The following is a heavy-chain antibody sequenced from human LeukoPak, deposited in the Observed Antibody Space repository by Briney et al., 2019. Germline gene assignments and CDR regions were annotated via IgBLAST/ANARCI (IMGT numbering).Heavy chain of an antibody. Sequence: GGSLRLSCAASGFTFSSYWMSWVRQAPGKGLEWVANIKQDGTEEYYVDSVKGRFTISRDNAKNSLYLQMNSLRAEDTAVYYCTRESGNFDYWGQGTLVTVSS. J-gene: IGHJ4*02. V-gene: IGHV3-7*01. D-gene: IGHD3-10*01. CDR3: TRESGNFDY. CDR2: IKQDGTEE. CDR1: GFTFSSYW.